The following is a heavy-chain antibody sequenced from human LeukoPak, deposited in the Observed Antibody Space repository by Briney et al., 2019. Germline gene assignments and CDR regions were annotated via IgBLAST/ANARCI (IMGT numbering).Heavy chain of an antibody. V-gene: IGHV3-23*01. CDR1: GFTFSSYA. D-gene: IGHD3-10*01. CDR2: ISGSGGST. Sequence: GGSLRLSCAASGFTFSSYAMSWVRQAPGKGLGWVSAISGSGGSTYYADSVKGRFTISRDNSKNTLYLQMNSLRAEDTAVYYCAKDEFYYYGSGSYWGQGTLVTVSS. J-gene: IGHJ4*02. CDR3: AKDEFYYYGSGSY.